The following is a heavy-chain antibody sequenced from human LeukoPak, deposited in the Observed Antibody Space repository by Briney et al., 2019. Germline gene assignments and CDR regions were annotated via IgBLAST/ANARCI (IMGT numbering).Heavy chain of an antibody. Sequence: SETLSLTCTVSGGSISSSSYYWGWIRQSPGKGLEWIGSIYYSGSTYYNPSLKSRVTISVDTSKNQFSLKLSSVTAADTAVYYCARHIYDFWSGYYPYYYYGMDVWGQGTTVTVSS. CDR1: GGSISSSSYY. J-gene: IGHJ6*02. CDR3: ARHIYDFWSGYYPYYYYGMDV. CDR2: IYYSGST. D-gene: IGHD3-3*01. V-gene: IGHV4-39*01.